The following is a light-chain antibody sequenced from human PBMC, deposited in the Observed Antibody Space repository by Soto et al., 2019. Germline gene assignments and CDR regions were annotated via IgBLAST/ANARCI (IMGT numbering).Light chain of an antibody. CDR3: QTYNSAPLT. Sequence: DIQMTQSPSSLSASVGNRVTITCQASQDINNYLAWYQQKPGKVPKLLIYGASTLHLGVPSRFSGSGSGADFTLTISRLQPGDVATYYCQTYNSAPLTFGGGTKVDIK. J-gene: IGKJ4*01. V-gene: IGKV1-27*01. CDR2: GAS. CDR1: QDINNY.